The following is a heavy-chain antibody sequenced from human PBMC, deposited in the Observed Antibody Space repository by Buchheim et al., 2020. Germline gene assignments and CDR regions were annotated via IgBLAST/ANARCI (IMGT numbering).Heavy chain of an antibody. D-gene: IGHD2-15*01. Sequence: QVQLVESGGGVVQPGGSLRLSCAASGFTFSSYSMHWVRQAPGKGLEWVAVISYDGSNKYYADSVKGRFTISRDNSKNTLYLQMKSLRAEDTAVYYCARDKDKRGVFDYGGQGTL. CDR3: ARDKDKRGVFDY. CDR2: ISYDGSNK. J-gene: IGHJ4*02. V-gene: IGHV3-30-3*01. CDR1: GFTFSSYS.